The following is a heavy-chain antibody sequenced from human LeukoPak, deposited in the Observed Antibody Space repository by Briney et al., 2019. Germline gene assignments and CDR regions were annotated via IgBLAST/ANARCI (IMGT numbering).Heavy chain of an antibody. J-gene: IGHJ3*02. CDR3: ARGIRDHAFDI. Sequence: EGSVKVSSKASAYTFTRYDMHWVRQAPGQGLEWMGIINPSGGSTSYAQKFHGRVTMTRDTSTSTVYMELSSLRSEDTAVYYCARGIRDHAFDIWGQGTMVTVSS. CDR2: INPSGGST. D-gene: IGHD2-21*01. V-gene: IGHV1-46*01. CDR1: AYTFTRYD.